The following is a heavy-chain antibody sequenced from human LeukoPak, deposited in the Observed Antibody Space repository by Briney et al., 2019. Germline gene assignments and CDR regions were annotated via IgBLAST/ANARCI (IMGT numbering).Heavy chain of an antibody. CDR1: GVSISSYY. V-gene: IGHV3-23*01. D-gene: IGHD3-10*01. CDR3: AKDPAMVRGVIITPGASDY. CDR2: ISGSGGST. Sequence: PSETLSLTCTVSGVSISSYYWSWVRQAPGKGLEWVSAISGSGGSTYYADSVKGRFTISRDNSKNTLYLQMNSLRAEDTAVYYCAKDPAMVRGVIITPGASDYWGQGTLVTVSS. J-gene: IGHJ4*02.